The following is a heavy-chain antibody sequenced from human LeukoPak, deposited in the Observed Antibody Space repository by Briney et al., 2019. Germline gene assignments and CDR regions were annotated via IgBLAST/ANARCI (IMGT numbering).Heavy chain of an antibody. Sequence: SETLSLTCTVSGGSISSSSYYWGWIRQPPGKGLEWIGSIYYSGSTYYNPSLKSRVTISVDTSKNQFSLKLSSVTAADTAVYYCARGGLSLYYFDYWGQGTLVTVSS. CDR3: ARGGLSLYYFDY. J-gene: IGHJ4*02. CDR2: IYYSGST. V-gene: IGHV4-39*07. CDR1: GGSISSSSYY.